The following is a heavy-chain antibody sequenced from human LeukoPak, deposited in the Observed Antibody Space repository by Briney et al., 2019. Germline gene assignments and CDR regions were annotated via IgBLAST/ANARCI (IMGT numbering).Heavy chain of an antibody. CDR2: VNHTGAT. Sequence: PSETLSLTCAVYGGSFSGYYWSWIRQPPGKGLEWIGEVNHTGATNYNPSLKSRVSISIDTSKNQFSLNLISVTAADTAVYYCARDPLRTGGYDAFDIWGQGTMVTVSS. V-gene: IGHV4-34*01. D-gene: IGHD1-14*01. J-gene: IGHJ3*02. CDR3: ARDPLRTGGYDAFDI. CDR1: GGSFSGYY.